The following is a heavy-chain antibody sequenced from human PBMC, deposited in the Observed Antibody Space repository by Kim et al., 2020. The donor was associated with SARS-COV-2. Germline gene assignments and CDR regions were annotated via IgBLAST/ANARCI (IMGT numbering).Heavy chain of an antibody. J-gene: IGHJ4*02. D-gene: IGHD3-22*01. CDR3: ARGSHYYDSSGYYSG. CDR1: GGTFSSYA. CDR2: IIPIFGTA. Sequence: SVKVSCKASGGTFSSYAISWVRQAPGQGLEWMGGIIPIFGTANYAQKFQGRVTITADESTSTAYMELSSLRSEDTAVYYCARGSHYYDSSGYYSGWGQGTLVTVSS. V-gene: IGHV1-69*13.